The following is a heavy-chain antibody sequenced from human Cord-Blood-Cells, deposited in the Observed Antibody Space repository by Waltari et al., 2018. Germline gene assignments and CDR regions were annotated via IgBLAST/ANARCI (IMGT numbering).Heavy chain of an antibody. CDR2: ISHSGST. CDR3: ARRDCSSTSCYWYFDL. D-gene: IGHD2-2*01. V-gene: IGHV4-34*01. Sequence: QVQLQQWGAGLLKPSETLSLTCAVYGGSFSGYYWSWIRQPPGKGLEWIGEISHSGSTNYNPSLKSRVHIAVDTSKNQFSLKLSSVTAADTAVYYCARRDCSSTSCYWYFDLWGRGTLVTVSS. J-gene: IGHJ2*01. CDR1: GGSFSGYY.